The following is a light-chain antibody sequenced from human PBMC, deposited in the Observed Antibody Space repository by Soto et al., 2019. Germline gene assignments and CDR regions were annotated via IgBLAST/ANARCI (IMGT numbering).Light chain of an antibody. CDR3: QVLGSSSDPDVV. V-gene: IGLV3-21*04. J-gene: IGLJ2*01. CDR2: YDS. CDR1: NIGSKS. Sequence: SYELTQPPSGSVAPGKTARITCWGTNIGSKSVHWYQQKPGQAPVLVIYYDSDRPSGIPERFSGYNSENTATLTISRVEAGDEGDYCWQVLGSSSDPDVVFGGGTKLTV.